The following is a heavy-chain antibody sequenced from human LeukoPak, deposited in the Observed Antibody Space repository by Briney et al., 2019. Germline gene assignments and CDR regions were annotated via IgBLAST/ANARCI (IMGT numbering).Heavy chain of an antibody. D-gene: IGHD1-26*01. CDR1: GFTVSSNY. CDR3: AKDQRGAMERREGATTPYFDY. Sequence: GGSLRLSCAASGFTVSSNYMSWVRQAPGKGLEWVSAISGSGGSTYYADSVKGRFTISRDNTKNTLYLQMNSLRAEETAVYYCAKDQRGAMERREGATTPYFDYWGQGTLVTVSS. J-gene: IGHJ4*02. CDR2: ISGSGGST. V-gene: IGHV3-23*01.